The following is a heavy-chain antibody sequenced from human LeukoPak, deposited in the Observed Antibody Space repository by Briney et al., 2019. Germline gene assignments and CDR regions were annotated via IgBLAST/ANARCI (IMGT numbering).Heavy chain of an antibody. CDR2: ISYDGSNK. Sequence: PGGSLRLSCAASGFTFSSYGMHWVRQAPGKGLEWVAVISYDGSNKYYADSVKGRFTISRDNSKNTLYLQMNSLRAEDTAVYYCAVGGYGYGYPTRQGYYYYGMDVWGQGTTVTVSS. CDR1: GFTFSSYG. J-gene: IGHJ6*02. CDR3: AVGGYGYGYPTRQGYYYYGMDV. V-gene: IGHV3-30*03. D-gene: IGHD5-18*01.